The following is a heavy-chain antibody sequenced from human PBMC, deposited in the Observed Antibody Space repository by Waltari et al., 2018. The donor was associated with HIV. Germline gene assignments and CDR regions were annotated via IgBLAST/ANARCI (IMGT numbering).Heavy chain of an antibody. J-gene: IGHJ6*03. Sequence: EVQLVQSGAEVKKPGESLKISCKGSGYRFTSFWIGWVRHMPGKGLEWMGIIYPDDSDRRYSPSFQGQVTISVDKSINTAYLQWSSLKASDTAIYYCARMSDRNGKDYYYYMDVWGKGTTVTVSS. D-gene: IGHD1-1*01. CDR1: GYRFTSFW. CDR2: IYPDDSDR. V-gene: IGHV5-51*01. CDR3: ARMSDRNGKDYYYYMDV.